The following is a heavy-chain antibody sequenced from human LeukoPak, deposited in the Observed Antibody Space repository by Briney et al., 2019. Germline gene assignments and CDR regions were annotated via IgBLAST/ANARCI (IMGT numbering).Heavy chain of an antibody. J-gene: IGHJ4*02. CDR2: INHSGST. D-gene: IGHD1-26*01. CDR1: GGPFSGYY. CDR3: ANRLISGSYSFDY. V-gene: IGHV4-34*01. Sequence: PSETLSLTCAVYGGPFSGYYWSWIREPPGKGREWVGEINHSGSTNYTPSLKSRVNISVDTSKNQFSLKLSSVTAADTAVYYCANRLISGSYSFDYWGQGTLVTVSS.